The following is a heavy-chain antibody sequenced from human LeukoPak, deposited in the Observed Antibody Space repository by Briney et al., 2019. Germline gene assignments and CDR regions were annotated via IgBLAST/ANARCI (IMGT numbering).Heavy chain of an antibody. Sequence: GGSLRLSCAASGFTFSDYYMSWIRQAPGKGLEWVSYISSSGSTIYYADSVKGRFTISRDNAKNSLYLQMNSLRAEDTAVYYCARDTGDYVWGSYRYCFDYWGQGTLVTVSS. CDR3: ARDTGDYVWGSYRYCFDY. J-gene: IGHJ4*02. D-gene: IGHD3-16*02. CDR2: ISSSGSTI. V-gene: IGHV3-11*01. CDR1: GFTFSDYY.